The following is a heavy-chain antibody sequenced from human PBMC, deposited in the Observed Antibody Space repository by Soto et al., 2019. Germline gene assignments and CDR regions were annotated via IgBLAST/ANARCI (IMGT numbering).Heavy chain of an antibody. J-gene: IGHJ3*02. CDR1: GFTFSSHA. CDR3: AKCVEVPAAKGVDAFDI. CDR2: ISGSGGST. Sequence: EVQLLESGGGLVQPGGSLRLSCAASGFTFSSHAMSWVRQAPGKGLAWVSAISGSGGSTYYADSVKGRFTISRDNSKNTLYLKMNSLRDEDTAVYYCAKCVEVPAAKGVDAFDIRGQGTMVTVSS. D-gene: IGHD2-2*01. V-gene: IGHV3-23*01.